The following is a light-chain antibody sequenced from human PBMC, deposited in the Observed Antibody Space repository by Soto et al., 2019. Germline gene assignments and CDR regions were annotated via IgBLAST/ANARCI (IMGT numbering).Light chain of an antibody. CDR1: QSVTSSY. CDR3: QQYGSSPRT. Sequence: ESVLTQSPGTLSLSPGERATLSCRASQSVTSSYLAWYQQKPGQAPRLLIYGASSRATGIPDRFSGSGSGTDFTLTISRLEPEDFAVYYCQQYGSSPRTFGQWTKVEIK. CDR2: GAS. J-gene: IGKJ1*01. V-gene: IGKV3-20*01.